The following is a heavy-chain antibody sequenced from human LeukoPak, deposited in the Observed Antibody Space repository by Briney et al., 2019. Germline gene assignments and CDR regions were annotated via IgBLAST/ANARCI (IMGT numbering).Heavy chain of an antibody. V-gene: IGHV4-38-2*01. J-gene: IGHJ6*03. D-gene: IGHD6-13*01. CDR3: ARQGGSNSPYYYYYMDV. CDR2: IYHSGST. Sequence: PSETLSLTCAVSGYSIRSGYYWGWFRQPPGKGLEWIGCIYHSGSTYFNPSLKSRVTISVDTSKNQFSLKLSSVTAADTAMYYCARQGGSNSPYYYYYMDVRGKGTTVTVSS. CDR1: GYSIRSGYY.